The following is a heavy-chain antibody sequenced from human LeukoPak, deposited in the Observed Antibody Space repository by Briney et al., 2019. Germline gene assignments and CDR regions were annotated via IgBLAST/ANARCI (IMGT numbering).Heavy chain of an antibody. J-gene: IGHJ4*02. Sequence: GASVKVSCKASGYTFTSYGISWVRQAPGHGLEWMGWISAYNGNPNYAQKLQGRVAMTTDTSTTTAYMELRSLRSDDTAVYYCARVWGVTTDDFDYWGQGTLVTVSS. CDR2: ISAYNGNP. CDR1: GYTFTSYG. CDR3: ARVWGVTTDDFDY. V-gene: IGHV1-18*01. D-gene: IGHD4-11*01.